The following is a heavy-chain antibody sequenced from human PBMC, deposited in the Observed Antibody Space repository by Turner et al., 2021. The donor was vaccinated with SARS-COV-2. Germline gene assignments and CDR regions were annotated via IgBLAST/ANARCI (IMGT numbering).Heavy chain of an antibody. D-gene: IGHD6-13*01. Sequence: QVQLVESGGGVVQPGGSLRLSCAASGFTFRSYAMHWVRQAPGKGLEWVAVISYDGSSKQFADSVKGRCTISRDNSKNTLDMELNSLRVEDTAVYYCARTYSSIPMDVWGQGTTVTVSS. V-gene: IGHV3-30-3*01. J-gene: IGHJ6*02. CDR3: ARTYSSIPMDV. CDR2: ISYDGSSK. CDR1: GFTFRSYA.